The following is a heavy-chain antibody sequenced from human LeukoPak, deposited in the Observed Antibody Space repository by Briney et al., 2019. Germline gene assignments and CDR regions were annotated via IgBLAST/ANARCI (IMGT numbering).Heavy chain of an antibody. V-gene: IGHV3-23*01. CDR2: ISGSGGST. J-gene: IGHJ4*02. Sequence: PGGSLRLSCAASGFTFSSYAMSWVRQAPGKGLEWVSAISGSGGSTYYADSVKGRFTISRDNSKNTLYLQMNSLRAEDTAVHYCAMGPGIAARPEENYYFDYWGQGTLVTVSS. D-gene: IGHD6-6*01. CDR3: AMGPGIAARPEENYYFDY. CDR1: GFTFSSYA.